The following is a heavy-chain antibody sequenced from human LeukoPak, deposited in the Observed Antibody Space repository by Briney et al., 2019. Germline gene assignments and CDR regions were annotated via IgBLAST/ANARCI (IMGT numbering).Heavy chain of an antibody. V-gene: IGHV7-4-1*02. D-gene: IGHD3-9*01. J-gene: IGHJ6*02. Sequence: ASVKVSCKASGYTFTSYAMNWVRQAPGQGLEWMGWINSNTGNPTYAQGFTGRFVFSLDTSVSTAYLQISSLKAEDTAVYYCAGGGYDILTGYYLGYGMDVWGQGTTVTVSS. CDR2: INSNTGNP. CDR3: AGGGYDILTGYYLGYGMDV. CDR1: GYTFTSYA.